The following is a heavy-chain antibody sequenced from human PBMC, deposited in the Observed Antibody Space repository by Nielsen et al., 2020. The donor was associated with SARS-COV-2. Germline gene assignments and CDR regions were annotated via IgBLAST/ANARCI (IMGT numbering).Heavy chain of an antibody. J-gene: IGHJ4*02. CDR3: ARDGSGFDY. D-gene: IGHD3-10*01. CDR2: INPNSGGT. Sequence: ASVKVSCKASGGTFSSYAISWVRQAPGQGLEWMGGINPNSGGTNYAQKFQGRVTMTRDTSISTAYMELSRLRSDDTAVYYCARDGSGFDYWGQGTLVTVSS. CDR1: GGTFSSYA. V-gene: IGHV1-2*02.